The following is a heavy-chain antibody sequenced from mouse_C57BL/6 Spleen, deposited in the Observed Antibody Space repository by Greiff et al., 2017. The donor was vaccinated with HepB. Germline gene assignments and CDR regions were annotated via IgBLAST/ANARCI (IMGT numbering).Heavy chain of an antibody. CDR1: GFSLTSYG. V-gene: IGHV2-5*01. CDR3: AKNSNPSLYYAMDY. D-gene: IGHD2-5*01. J-gene: IGHJ4*01. Sequence: VKLVESGPGLVQPSQSLSITCTVSGFSLTSYGVHWVRQSPGKGLEWLGVIWRGGSTDYNAAFMSRLSITKDNSKSQVFFKMNSLQADDTAIYYCAKNSNPSLYYAMDYWGQGTSVTVSS. CDR2: IWRGGST.